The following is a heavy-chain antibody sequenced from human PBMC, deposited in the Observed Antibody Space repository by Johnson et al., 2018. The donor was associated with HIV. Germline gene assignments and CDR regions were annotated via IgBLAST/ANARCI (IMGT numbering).Heavy chain of an antibody. D-gene: IGHD5-24*01. CDR1: GIIVSSYY. CDR2: ISSGGST. J-gene: IGHJ3*02. Sequence: VQLVESGGGLVQPEGSLRLSCAASGIIVSSYYMSWVRQAPGKGLEWVSVISSGGSTSYPDSVKGRFPISRDNSKNTLYLQMNSLRAEDTAVYYCARACRDGYTCDAFDIWGQGTMVTVSS. V-gene: IGHV3-66*01. CDR3: ARACRDGYTCDAFDI.